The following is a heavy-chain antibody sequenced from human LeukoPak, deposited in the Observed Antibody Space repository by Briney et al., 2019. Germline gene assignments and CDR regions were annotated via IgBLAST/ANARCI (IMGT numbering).Heavy chain of an antibody. CDR3: ARDWLRLGY. J-gene: IGHJ4*02. CDR1: GFTFSTHW. Sequence: GGSLRLSCAASGFTFSTHWMHRVRQAPGKGLVWVSRIKSDGSETHYADPVRGRFTISRDNAKNSLHLQMNSLRAEDTAVYFCARDWLRLGYWGQGTLVTVSS. D-gene: IGHD5-12*01. CDR2: IKSDGSET. V-gene: IGHV3-74*01.